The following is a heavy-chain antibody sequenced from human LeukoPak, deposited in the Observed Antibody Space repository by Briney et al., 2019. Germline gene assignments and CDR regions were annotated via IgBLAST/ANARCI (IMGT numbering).Heavy chain of an antibody. D-gene: IGHD3-22*01. CDR2: INQDGSEK. J-gene: IGHJ3*02. CDR1: GFSLTSFW. Sequence: GGSLRLSCAASGFSLTSFWMSWVRQSPGKGPEWVANINQDGSEKYYVDSVKGRFTISRDNAKNSLYLQMNSLRAEDTAVYYCARLNYDSSGGAFDIWGQGTMVTVSS. CDR3: ARLNYDSSGGAFDI. V-gene: IGHV3-7*04.